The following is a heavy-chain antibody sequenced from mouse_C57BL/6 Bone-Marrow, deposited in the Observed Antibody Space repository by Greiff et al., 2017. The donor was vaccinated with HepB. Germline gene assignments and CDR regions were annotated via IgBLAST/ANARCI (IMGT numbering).Heavy chain of an antibody. V-gene: IGHV2-5*01. CDR3: ATSNYYGSSYGWYFDV. D-gene: IGHD1-1*01. J-gene: IGHJ1*03. Sequence: VQLVESGPGLVQPSQSLSITCTVSGFSLTSYGVHWVRQSPGKGLEWLGVIWRGGSTDYNAAFMSRLSITKDNSKSQVFFKMNSLQADDTAIYYCATSNYYGSSYGWYFDVWGTGTTVSVSS. CDR1: GFSLTSYG. CDR2: IWRGGST.